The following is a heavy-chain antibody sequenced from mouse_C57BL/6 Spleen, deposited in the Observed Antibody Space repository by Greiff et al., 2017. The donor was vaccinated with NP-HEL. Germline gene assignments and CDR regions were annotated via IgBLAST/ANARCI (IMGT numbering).Heavy chain of an antibody. CDR3: ARHGGTVVPDAMDY. D-gene: IGHD1-1*01. Sequence: EVQLVESGGDLVKPGGSLKLSCAASGFTFSSYGMSWVRQTPDKRLEWVATISSGGSYTYYPDSVKGRFTISRDNAKNTLYLQMSSLKSEDTAMYYCARHGGTVVPDAMDYWGQGTSVTVSS. CDR1: GFTFSSYG. J-gene: IGHJ4*01. CDR2: ISSGGSYT. V-gene: IGHV5-6*01.